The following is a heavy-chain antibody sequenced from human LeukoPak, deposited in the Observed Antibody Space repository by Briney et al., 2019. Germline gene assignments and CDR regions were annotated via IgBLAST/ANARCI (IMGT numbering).Heavy chain of an antibody. CDR1: CYTFTSYG. D-gene: IGHD3-10*01. CDR2: ISAYNGNT. CDR3: ARFGSGSLVYLTRYYYSYGMDV. Sequence: ASVKASCKASCYTFTSYGISWVRQAPGQGLEWMGWISAYNGNTNYAQKLQGRVTMTTDTSTSTAYMELRSLRSDDPAVYYCARFGSGSLVYLTRYYYSYGMDVWGQGTTVTVSS. J-gene: IGHJ6*02. V-gene: IGHV1-18*01.